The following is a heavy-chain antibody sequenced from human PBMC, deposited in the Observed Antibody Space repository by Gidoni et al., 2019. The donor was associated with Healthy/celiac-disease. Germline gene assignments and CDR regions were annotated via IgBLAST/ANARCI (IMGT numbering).Heavy chain of an antibody. V-gene: IGHV4-59*01. J-gene: IGHJ6*03. CDR2: IYYSGST. CDR3: ARAVNGYCSSTSCSDYYYMDV. Sequence: QVQLQESGPGLVKPSETLSLTCTVSGGSISSYYWRWIRQPPGKGLEWIGYIYYSGSTNYNPSLKSRVTISVDTSKNQFSLKLSSVTAADTAVYYCARAVNGYCSSTSCSDYYYMDVWGKGTTVTVSS. D-gene: IGHD2-2*01. CDR1: GGSISSYY.